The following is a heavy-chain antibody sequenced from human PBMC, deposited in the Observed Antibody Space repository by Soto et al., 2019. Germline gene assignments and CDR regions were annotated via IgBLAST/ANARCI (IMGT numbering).Heavy chain of an antibody. CDR2: ISVSGSVT. J-gene: IGHJ3*01. D-gene: IGHD3-3*01. Sequence: GGSLRLSCAASGFPFSNCAMAWVRQAPGKGLEWVSAISVSGSVTYYADSVKGRFTISRDNSKNMVYLQMNSLRAEDTAVYYCVRPIFDAVNDAFDVWGQGTMVTVSS. CDR1: GFPFSNCA. CDR3: VRPIFDAVNDAFDV. V-gene: IGHV3-23*01.